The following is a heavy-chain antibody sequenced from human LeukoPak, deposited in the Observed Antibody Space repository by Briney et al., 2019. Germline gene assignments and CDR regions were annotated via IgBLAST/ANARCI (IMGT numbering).Heavy chain of an antibody. D-gene: IGHD1-26*01. Sequence: ASVKVSCKSSGYTFTSYDINWVRQAPGQGLEWMGWINPKSGDTQYAEKFQGRVTMTRDTSISTAYMELTRLTSDDTALYFCARDLTSTPYWELDYWGQGTQVTVSS. CDR1: GYTFTSYD. CDR2: INPKSGDT. V-gene: IGHV1-2*02. CDR3: ARDLTSTPYWELDY. J-gene: IGHJ4*02.